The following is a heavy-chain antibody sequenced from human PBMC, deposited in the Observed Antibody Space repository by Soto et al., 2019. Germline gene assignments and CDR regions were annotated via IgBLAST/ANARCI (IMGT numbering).Heavy chain of an antibody. V-gene: IGHV1-69*13. D-gene: IGHD6-6*01. J-gene: IGHJ4*02. CDR2: IIPSFGTA. CDR3: ARASYPHEYSSPLNSFDY. Sequence: ASVKVSCKASGGTFSSYAISWVRQAAGQGLEWMGGIIPSFGTANYAQKFQGRVTITADESTSTAYMELSSLRSEDTAVYYCARASYPHEYSSPLNSFDYWGQGTLVTLSS. CDR1: GGTFSSYA.